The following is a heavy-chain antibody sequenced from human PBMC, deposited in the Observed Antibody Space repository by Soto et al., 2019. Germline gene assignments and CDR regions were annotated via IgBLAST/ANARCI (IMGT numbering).Heavy chain of an antibody. V-gene: IGHV3-23*01. D-gene: IGHD3-10*01. J-gene: IGHJ6*02. CDR1: GFTFSSYA. Sequence: DVQLLESGGHLVQPGGSLRLSCAASGFTFSSYAMSWVRQAPGKGLEWVSSVSAGGDMTYYSDSVKGRFTTARDNANNALFLQMNGVRIEDTALYYCARGDRGGSGSPASYYYSGLDVWGQGTTVTVS. CDR3: ARGDRGGSGSPASYYYSGLDV. CDR2: VSAGGDMT.